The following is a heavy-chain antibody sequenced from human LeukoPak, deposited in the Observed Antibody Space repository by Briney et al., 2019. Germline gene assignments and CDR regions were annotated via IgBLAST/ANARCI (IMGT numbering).Heavy chain of an antibody. CDR2: MYSSGTT. J-gene: IGHJ4*02. D-gene: IGHD4-17*01. CDR3: ARATTDGDADY. CDR1: GASISNYY. V-gene: IGHV4-59*01. Sequence: TSETLSLTCTLSGASISNYYCSWIRQPPGKGLQWVGYMYSSGTTNYNPSLKSRVTISVDTSKNQFSLTLSSVTAADAAVYYCARATTDGDADYWGQGTLVTVSS.